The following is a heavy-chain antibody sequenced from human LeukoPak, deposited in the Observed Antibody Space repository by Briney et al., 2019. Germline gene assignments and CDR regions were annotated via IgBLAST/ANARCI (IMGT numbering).Heavy chain of an antibody. Sequence: GGSLRLSCAASGFTFSSYSMNWVRQAPGKGLEWVSYISSSSSTIYYADSVKGRFTISRDNAKNSLYLQMNSLRAEDTAVYYCARGLYDSSGPEAFDIWGQGTMVTVSS. V-gene: IGHV3-48*04. J-gene: IGHJ3*02. D-gene: IGHD3-22*01. CDR3: ARGLYDSSGPEAFDI. CDR2: ISSSSSTI. CDR1: GFTFSSYS.